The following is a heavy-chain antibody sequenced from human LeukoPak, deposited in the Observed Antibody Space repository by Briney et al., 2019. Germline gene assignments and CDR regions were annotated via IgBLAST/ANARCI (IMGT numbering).Heavy chain of an antibody. CDR3: ARARGALSY. Sequence: GGSLRLSCAASGFTFNSYAFHWVRQAPGKGLQWVAVIAFDGTNTHYADSVKGRFTISRDNSKNTLYLQMNSLRPEDTAIYFCARARGALSYWGQGTPITVSS. D-gene: IGHD1-26*01. CDR1: GFTFNSYA. CDR2: IAFDGTNT. J-gene: IGHJ4*02. V-gene: IGHV3-30*14.